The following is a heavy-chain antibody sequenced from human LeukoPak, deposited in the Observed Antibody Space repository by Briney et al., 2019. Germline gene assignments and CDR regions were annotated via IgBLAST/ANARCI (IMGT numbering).Heavy chain of an antibody. V-gene: IGHV3-9*03. D-gene: IGHD3-3*01. CDR1: GFTVSSNY. CDR2: ISWNSGSM. CDR3: AKGAVGVLRFLELPYYFDY. Sequence: GGSLRLSCAASGFTVSSNYMSWVRQAPGKGLEWVSGISWNSGSMGYADSVKGRFTISRDNAKNSLYLQMNSLRAEDMALYYCAKGAVGVLRFLELPYYFDYWGQGTLVTVSS. J-gene: IGHJ4*02.